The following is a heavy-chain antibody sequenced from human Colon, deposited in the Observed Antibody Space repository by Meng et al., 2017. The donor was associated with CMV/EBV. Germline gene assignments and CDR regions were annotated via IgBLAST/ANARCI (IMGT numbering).Heavy chain of an antibody. CDR1: GFTFSTFA. D-gene: IGHD2-2*01. V-gene: IGHV3-23*03. J-gene: IGHJ6*02. CDR3: VREDQLLRSYYYYGMDV. Sequence: GESLKISCEASGFTFSTFAMTWVRQAPGKGLEWVSFMYGVGSSAYYADSVKGRFTISRDNSKNTVYLQMNSLTAEDTAVYYCVREDQLLRSYYYYGMDVWGQGTTVTVSS. CDR2: MYGVGSSA.